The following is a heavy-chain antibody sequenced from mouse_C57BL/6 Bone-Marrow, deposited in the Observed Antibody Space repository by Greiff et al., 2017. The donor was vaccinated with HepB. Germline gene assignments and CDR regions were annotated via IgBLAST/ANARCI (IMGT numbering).Heavy chain of an antibody. Sequence: QVQLQQPGAELVMPGASVKLSCKASGYTFTSYWMHWVKQRPGQGLEWIGEIDPSDSYTNYNQKFKGKSTLTVDKSSSTAYMQLSSLTSEDSAVYYCARGRGPWFAYWGQGTLVTVSA. CDR3: ARGRGPWFAY. J-gene: IGHJ3*01. CDR1: GYTFTSYW. V-gene: IGHV1-69*01. CDR2: IDPSDSYT.